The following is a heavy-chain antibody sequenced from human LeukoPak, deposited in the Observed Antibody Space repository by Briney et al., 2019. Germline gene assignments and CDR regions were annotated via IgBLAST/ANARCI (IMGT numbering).Heavy chain of an antibody. Sequence: SETLSLTCTVSGGSISSGSYYWSWIRQPPGKGLEWIGYIYDSGSTKYNPSLKSRVTISVDTSKNQFSLKLSSVTAADTAVYYCARDQVGSNWFDPWGQGTLVTVSS. CDR3: ARDQVGSNWFDP. CDR1: GGSISSGSYY. V-gene: IGHV4-61*01. D-gene: IGHD6-25*01. CDR2: IYDSGST. J-gene: IGHJ5*02.